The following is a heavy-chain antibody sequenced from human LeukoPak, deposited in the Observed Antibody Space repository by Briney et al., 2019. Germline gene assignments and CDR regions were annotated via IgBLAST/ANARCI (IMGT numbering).Heavy chain of an antibody. CDR2: IIPIFGTA. J-gene: IGHJ3*02. CDR1: GGTFSSYA. D-gene: IGHD2-2*02. V-gene: IGHV1-69*01. Sequence: ASVKVSCKASGGTFSSYAISWVRQAPGQGLEWMGGIIPIFGTANYAQKFQGRVTITADESTSTAYMELSSLRSEDTAVYYCARDLQGLRGYCSSTSCYKPDAFNIWGQGTMVTVSS. CDR3: ARDLQGLRGYCSSTSCYKPDAFNI.